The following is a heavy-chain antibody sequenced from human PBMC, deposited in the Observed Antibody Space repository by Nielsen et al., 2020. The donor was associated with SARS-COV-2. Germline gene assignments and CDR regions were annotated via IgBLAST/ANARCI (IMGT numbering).Heavy chain of an antibody. Sequence: ASVKVSCKASGYTFTSYPISWVRQAPGQGLEWMGWISVYNGNRNYAQKYQGRVTMTTETSTSTASMELRSLRFDDTAIYYCARVYGGNSRTFDYWGQGTLVPSPQ. D-gene: IGHD4-23*01. CDR1: GYTFTSYP. CDR2: ISVYNGNR. J-gene: IGHJ4*02. CDR3: ARVYGGNSRTFDY. V-gene: IGHV1-18*04.